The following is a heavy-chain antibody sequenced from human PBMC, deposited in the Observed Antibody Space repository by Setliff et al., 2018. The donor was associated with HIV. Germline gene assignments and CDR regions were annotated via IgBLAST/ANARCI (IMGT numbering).Heavy chain of an antibody. J-gene: IGHJ6*03. D-gene: IGHD6-13*01. CDR2: IYTSGST. CDR1: GGSISSGSYY. CDR3: ARGRQLYYYYMDV. Sequence: SETLSLTCTVSGGSISSGSYYWSWIRQPAGKGLEWIGHIYTSGSTNYNPSLKSRVTISVDTSKNQFSLKLSSVTAADTAVYCCARGRQLYYYYMDVWGKGTTVTVSS. V-gene: IGHV4-61*09.